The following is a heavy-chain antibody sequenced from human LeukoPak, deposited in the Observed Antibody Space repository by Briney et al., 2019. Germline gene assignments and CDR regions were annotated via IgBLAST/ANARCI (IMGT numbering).Heavy chain of an antibody. J-gene: IGHJ5*02. Sequence: GGTLRLSCAASGFTFSSHGMSWVRQAPGKGLEWVSVIYRAGNTYYADSVKGRFTISRDNSKNTVYLQMNSLRAEDTAVYYCATFSYAGNAGGSVGPWGQGTLVTVSS. CDR3: ATFSYAGNAGGSVGP. D-gene: IGHD4-23*01. CDR1: GFTFSSHG. V-gene: IGHV3-23*03. CDR2: IYRAGNT.